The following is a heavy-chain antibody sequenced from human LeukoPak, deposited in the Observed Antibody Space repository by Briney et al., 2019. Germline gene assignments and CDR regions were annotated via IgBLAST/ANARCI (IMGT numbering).Heavy chain of an antibody. Sequence: GGSLRLSCAASGFPFNAYWMTWVRRAPGKGLEWVANIRQDGDTKYYVDSVKGRFTISRDNAMNSLYPQMNSLRAEDTAIYYCARSLPYGTTWYGRSDFWGQGTLVTVS. J-gene: IGHJ4*02. CDR2: IRQDGDTK. CDR3: ARSLPYGTTWYGRSDF. D-gene: IGHD6-13*01. CDR1: GFPFNAYW. V-gene: IGHV3-7*03.